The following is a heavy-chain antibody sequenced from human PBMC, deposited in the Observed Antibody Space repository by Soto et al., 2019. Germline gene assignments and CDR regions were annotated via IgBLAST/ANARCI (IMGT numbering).Heavy chain of an antibody. Sequence: GGSLRLSCPASLFPFSSYAMTWVRQAPGKGLEWVSLISGSGASTYYADSVKGRFTISRDNSRDTLYLQMNSLRAEDTAVYYCAKVYGSETYNNFPDYWGQGTLVTVSS. CDR1: LFPFSSYA. J-gene: IGHJ4*02. D-gene: IGHD3-10*01. CDR3: AKVYGSETYNNFPDY. V-gene: IGHV3-23*01. CDR2: ISGSGAST.